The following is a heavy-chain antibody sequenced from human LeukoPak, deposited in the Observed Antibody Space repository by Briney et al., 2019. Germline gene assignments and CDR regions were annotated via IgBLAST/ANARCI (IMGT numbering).Heavy chain of an antibody. V-gene: IGHV1-46*01. J-gene: IGHJ4*02. CDR1: GYTFPSYF. CDR2: IDPTGGST. Sequence: ASVKVSCKASGYTFPSYFMHWVRQAPGQGLEWMGIIDPTGGSTTYAQKFQGRVTMTRDTSTGTVYMELSSLRSDDTAVYYCARTAARRFDYWSQGTLVTVSS. D-gene: IGHD6-6*01. CDR3: ARTAARRFDY.